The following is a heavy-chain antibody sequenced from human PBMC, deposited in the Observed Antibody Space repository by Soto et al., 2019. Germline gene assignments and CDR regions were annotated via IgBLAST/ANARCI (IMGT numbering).Heavy chain of an antibody. J-gene: IGHJ4*02. V-gene: IGHV3-48*03. Sequence: GALRLSSAASGFSLRNYEMNWVRQAPGKGLEWISKISGSNNNIYYADSVRGRFTISRDNAKNSLYLQMNRLRAEDTAIYYCERERLCGADCYFFDNWGQGTQVTVSS. CDR3: ERERLCGADCYFFDN. D-gene: IGHD2-21*02. CDR1: GFSLRNYE. CDR2: ISGSNNNI.